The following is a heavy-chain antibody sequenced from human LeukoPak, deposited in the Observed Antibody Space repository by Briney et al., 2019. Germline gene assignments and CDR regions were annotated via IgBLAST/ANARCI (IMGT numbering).Heavy chain of an antibody. V-gene: IGHV4-4*02. CDR2: IYHSGST. CDR1: GGPISSSNW. CDR3: ASHDSSGYYYWYFDL. Sequence: SGTLSLTCAVSGGPISSSNWWSWVRQPPGKGLEWIGEIYHSGSTNYNPSLKSRVTISVDKSKNQFSLKLSSVTAADTAVYYCASHDSSGYYYWYFDLWGRGTLVTVSS. J-gene: IGHJ2*01. D-gene: IGHD3-22*01.